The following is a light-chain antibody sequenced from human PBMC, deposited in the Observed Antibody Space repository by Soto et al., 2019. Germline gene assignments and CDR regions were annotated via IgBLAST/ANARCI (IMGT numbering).Light chain of an antibody. Sequence: EIVLTQSPGTLSLSPGERATLSCRASQTISSSYLAWYQQKPGQAPRLLIYAASTRATGIPDRFSGSGSGTDFPLTINRLEPEDFAVYFCQQFGGSPLFTFGPGTKVDIK. V-gene: IGKV3-20*01. J-gene: IGKJ3*01. CDR2: AAS. CDR1: QTISSSY. CDR3: QQFGGSPLFT.